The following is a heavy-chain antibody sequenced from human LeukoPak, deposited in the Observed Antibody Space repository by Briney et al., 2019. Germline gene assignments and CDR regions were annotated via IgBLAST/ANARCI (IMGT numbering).Heavy chain of an antibody. CDR3: ARYYGSGSYTYYFDY. Sequence: PSETLSLTCAVSGGSISSGGYSWSWIRQPPGKGLEWIGYIYHSGSTYYNPSLKSRATISVDRSKNQFSLKLSSVTAADTAVYYCARYYGSGSYTYYFDYWGQGTLVTVSS. V-gene: IGHV4-30-2*01. J-gene: IGHJ4*02. D-gene: IGHD3-10*01. CDR1: GGSISSGGYS. CDR2: IYHSGST.